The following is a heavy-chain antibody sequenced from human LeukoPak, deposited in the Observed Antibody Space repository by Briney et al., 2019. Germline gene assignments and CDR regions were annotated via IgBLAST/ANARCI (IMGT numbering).Heavy chain of an antibody. D-gene: IGHD3-22*01. V-gene: IGHV3-7*01. CDR1: GFTFSTYW. CDR2: IKQDGSAK. Sequence: GGSLRLSCAASGFTFSTYWMPWVRQAPGKGLEWVANIKQDGSAKYYVDSLRGRFSISRDNVKNSLFLQMNSLSAEDTAVDYCARCPYDSTGYYSVPSHLDYWGQGTLVTVSS. J-gene: IGHJ4*02. CDR3: ARCPYDSTGYYSVPSHLDY.